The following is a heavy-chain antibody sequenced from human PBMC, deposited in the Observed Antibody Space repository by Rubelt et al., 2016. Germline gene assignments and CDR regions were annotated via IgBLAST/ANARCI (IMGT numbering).Heavy chain of an antibody. CDR3: ASLGCSGSSCIVY. Sequence: QVRPQQWGAGLLKPSETLSLTCAVYGDSFSGFYWSWIRQPPGKGLEWIGEINHGGSTNFNPSLTSRLTMSVETSTTQFSLILTSVTAADTAVYYCASLGCSGSSCIVYWGQGTLVTVSS. D-gene: IGHD2-2*01. CDR1: GDSFSGFY. CDR2: INHGGST. J-gene: IGHJ4*02. V-gene: IGHV4-34*02.